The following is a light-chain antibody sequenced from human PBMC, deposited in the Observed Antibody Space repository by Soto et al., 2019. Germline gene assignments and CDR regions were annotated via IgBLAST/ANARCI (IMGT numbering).Light chain of an antibody. V-gene: IGKV1-39*01. CDR3: QQTFSAPGT. Sequence: DIQMTQSPSSLSASVGDRVSVTCRTSQNITKFLNWYQEKPGKAPKVLIYVTSNLENGVPSRFSGSGSGTHFTLPLSSLQPEDFATSYCQQTFSAPGTFGPGTRVEVK. J-gene: IGKJ1*01. CDR1: QNITKF. CDR2: VTS.